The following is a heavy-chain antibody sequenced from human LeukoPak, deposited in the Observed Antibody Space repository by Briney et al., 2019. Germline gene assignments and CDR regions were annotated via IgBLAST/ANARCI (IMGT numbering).Heavy chain of an antibody. CDR2: INHSGST. CDR3: ASLLGYYYYMDV. Sequence: SETLSLTCAVYGGSFSGYYWSWIRQPPGKGLEWIGEINHSGSTNYNPSLKSRVTISVDTSKNQFSLKLSSVTATDTAVYYCASLLGYYYYMDVWGKGTTVTISS. D-gene: IGHD1-26*01. V-gene: IGHV4-34*01. CDR1: GGSFSGYY. J-gene: IGHJ6*03.